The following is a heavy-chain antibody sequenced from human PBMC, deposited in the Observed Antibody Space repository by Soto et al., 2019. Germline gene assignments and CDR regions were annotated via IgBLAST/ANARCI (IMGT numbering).Heavy chain of an antibody. Sequence: PGGSLRLSCAASGFTFSSYAMSWVRQAPGKGLEWVSAISGSGGSTYYADSVKGRFTISRDNSKNTLYLQMNSLRAEDTAVYYCAKDGVLRFLEWLLYYDYWGPGTLVTVSS. D-gene: IGHD3-3*01. CDR2: ISGSGGST. V-gene: IGHV3-23*01. CDR1: GFTFSSYA. J-gene: IGHJ4*02. CDR3: AKDGVLRFLEWLLYYDY.